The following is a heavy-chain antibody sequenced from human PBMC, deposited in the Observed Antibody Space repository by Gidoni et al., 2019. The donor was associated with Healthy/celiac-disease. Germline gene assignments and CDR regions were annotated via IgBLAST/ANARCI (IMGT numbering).Heavy chain of an antibody. CDR3: ARSHSGVVIRYFDY. CDR2: IYHGGST. Sequence: QLQLQESGSGLVTPSQTLSLTCAVSGGSISSGGYSWSWIRQPPGKGLEWIGYIYHGGSTYYNPSLKSRVTISVDRSKNQFSLKLSSVTAADTDVYYCARSHSGVVIRYFDYWGQGTLVTVSS. J-gene: IGHJ4*02. CDR1: GGSISSGGYS. V-gene: IGHV4-30-2*01. D-gene: IGHD3-3*01.